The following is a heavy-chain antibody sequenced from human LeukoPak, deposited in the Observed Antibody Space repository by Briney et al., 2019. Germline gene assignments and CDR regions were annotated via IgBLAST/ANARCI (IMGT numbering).Heavy chain of an antibody. J-gene: IGHJ4*02. Sequence: ASVKVSCKASGYTFTSYGISWVRQAPGQGLEWMGWTSAYNGNTNYAQKLQGRVTMTTDTSTSTAYMELRSLRSDDTAVYYCARDITMVRGVIITPDFDYWGQGTLVTVSS. V-gene: IGHV1-18*01. CDR2: TSAYNGNT. CDR1: GYTFTSYG. CDR3: ARDITMVRGVIITPDFDY. D-gene: IGHD3-10*01.